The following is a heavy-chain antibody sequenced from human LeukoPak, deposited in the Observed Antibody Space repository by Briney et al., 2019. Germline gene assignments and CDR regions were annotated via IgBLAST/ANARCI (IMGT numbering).Heavy chain of an antibody. CDR1: VFPSGSYR. V-gene: IGHV3-21*01. CDR2: FSSSSSYI. Sequence: GGSLRLSCAASVFPSGSYRVNWVPRAPGKGLGWVYSFSSSSSYIYYADSVKGRFTISRDNAKNSLYLQMNSLRAEDTAVYYCARDLGYSYGYAGDYWGQGTLVTVSS. CDR3: ARDLGYSYGYAGDY. J-gene: IGHJ4*02. D-gene: IGHD5-18*01.